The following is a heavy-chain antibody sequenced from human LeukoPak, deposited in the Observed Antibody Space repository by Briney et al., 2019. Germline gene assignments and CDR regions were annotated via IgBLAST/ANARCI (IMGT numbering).Heavy chain of an antibody. CDR3: AREGIHRGYDYGYYYYYMDV. CDR2: IIPILGIA. J-gene: IGHJ6*03. V-gene: IGHV1-69*04. D-gene: IGHD5-12*01. Sequence: SVKVSCKASGGTFSSYAISWVRQAPGQGLEWMGRIIPILGIANYAQKFQGRVTITADKSTSTAYMELSSLRSEDTAVYYCAREGIHRGYDYGYYYYYMDVWGKGTTVTVSS. CDR1: GGTFSSYA.